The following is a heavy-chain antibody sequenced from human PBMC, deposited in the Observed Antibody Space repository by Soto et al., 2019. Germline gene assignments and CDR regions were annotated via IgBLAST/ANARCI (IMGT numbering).Heavy chain of an antibody. D-gene: IGHD3-9*01. CDR1: GYTFTSYD. CDR3: ASIWGFDWLLFPAAFDI. Sequence: ASVKVSCKASGYTFTSYDINWVRPATRQGLEWMGWMNPNSGNTGYAQKFQGRVTMTRNTSISTAYMEMSSLRSEDTAVYYCASIWGFDWLLFPAAFDIWGQVTMVTVSS. CDR2: MNPNSGNT. V-gene: IGHV1-8*01. J-gene: IGHJ3*02.